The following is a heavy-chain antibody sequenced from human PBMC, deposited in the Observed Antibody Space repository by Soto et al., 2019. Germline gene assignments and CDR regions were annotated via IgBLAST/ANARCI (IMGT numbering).Heavy chain of an antibody. J-gene: IGHJ6*02. V-gene: IGHV1-46*01. CDR2: INPSGGSA. CDR3: ARDRLPPPPARSWRLVAVTSYGMDV. D-gene: IGHD3-22*01. Sequence: QVQLVQSGAEVKKPGASVQVSCKASGYTFTTYYVHWVRQAPGQGLEWMGIINPSGGSASFAQKFQGRGTRTSDTSKGTVYMELSSRTSEDTAVDFGARDRLPPPPARSWRLVAVTSYGMDVGGQGTTVTVSS. CDR1: GYTFTTYY.